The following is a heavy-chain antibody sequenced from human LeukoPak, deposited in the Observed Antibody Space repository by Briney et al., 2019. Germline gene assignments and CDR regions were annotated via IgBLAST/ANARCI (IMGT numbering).Heavy chain of an antibody. J-gene: IGHJ4*02. V-gene: IGHV3-23*01. CDR1: AFTFRGYA. Sequence: GGSLRLSCAASAFTFRGYAMSWVRQAGGKGLEWVSAISGSGGSTYYADSVKGRFTISRDNSKNTLYLQTSSLRAEDTAVYYCAKPKDNSLYCFDYWGQGTLVTVSS. CDR3: AKPKDNSLYCFDY. D-gene: IGHD1-20*01. CDR2: ISGSGGST.